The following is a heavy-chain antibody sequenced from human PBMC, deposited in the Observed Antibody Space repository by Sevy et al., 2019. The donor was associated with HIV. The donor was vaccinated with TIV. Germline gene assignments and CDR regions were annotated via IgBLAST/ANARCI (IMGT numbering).Heavy chain of an antibody. CDR2: VSGSGGST. CDR1: GFTFTSYA. J-gene: IGHJ4*02. Sequence: GGSLRLSCAVSGFTFTSYAMNWVRQAPGKGLEWVSGVSGSGGSTYYADSVKGRFSISRDNSRNTLYLQINSLRAEDTAVYYCVKGPDYYASSGTPLDYWGQGTLVTVSS. CDR3: VKGPDYYASSGTPLDY. V-gene: IGHV3-23*01. D-gene: IGHD3-22*01.